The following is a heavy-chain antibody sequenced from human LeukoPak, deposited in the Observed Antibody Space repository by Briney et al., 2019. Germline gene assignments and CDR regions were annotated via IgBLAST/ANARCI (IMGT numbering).Heavy chain of an antibody. V-gene: IGHV3-7*03. Sequence: PGGSLRLSCVDSGFTFSSHWMSWVRQAPGKGLEWVANINQGEGEKYYVDSVKGRFTISRDNAKKSLFLQMNSLRAEDTAVYYCARGRFIAGTTAYYFDYWGQGTLVTDSS. CDR3: ARGRFIAGTTAYYFDY. CDR2: INQGEGEK. J-gene: IGHJ4*02. CDR1: GFTFSSHW. D-gene: IGHD1-26*01.